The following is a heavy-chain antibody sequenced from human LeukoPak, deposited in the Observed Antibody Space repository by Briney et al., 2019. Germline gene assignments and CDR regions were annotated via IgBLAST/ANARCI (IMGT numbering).Heavy chain of an antibody. J-gene: IGHJ6*02. D-gene: IGHD3-16*01. V-gene: IGHV3-48*02. Sequence: PGGSLRLSCAASRFTFSSYSMNWVRQAPGKGREWVSYISSSSSTIYDADSVKGRFTISRDNAKNSLFLQMNSLRDEDTAVYYCARVMITFGYYYYGMDVWGQGTTVTVSS. CDR1: RFTFSSYS. CDR3: ARVMITFGYYYYGMDV. CDR2: ISSSSSTI.